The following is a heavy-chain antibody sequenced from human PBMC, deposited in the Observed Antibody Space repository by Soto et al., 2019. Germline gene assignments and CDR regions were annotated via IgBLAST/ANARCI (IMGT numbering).Heavy chain of an antibody. V-gene: IGHV3-30*18. CDR1: GFNFSGYG. D-gene: IGHD3-3*01. Sequence: GGSPRLSCAASGFNFSGYGIHWFRQAPGKGLEWVAVISYDGGNKYYADSVKGRFTISRDNSKNTLYLQMNGLRSDDTAMYYCAKGGAIFGVITHWCKGTLVTVSS. J-gene: IGHJ4*02. CDR3: AKGGAIFGVITH. CDR2: ISYDGGNK.